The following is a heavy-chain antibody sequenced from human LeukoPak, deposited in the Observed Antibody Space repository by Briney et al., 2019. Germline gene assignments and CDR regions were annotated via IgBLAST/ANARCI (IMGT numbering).Heavy chain of an antibody. V-gene: IGHV1-2*02. CDR3: ARNRRYCSSTSCYRTFDP. J-gene: IGHJ5*02. CDR2: INPNSGGT. Sequence: GASVKVSCKASGYTFTGYYMHWVRQAPGQGLEWTGWINPNSGGTNYAQKFQGRVTMTRDTSISTAYMELSRLRSDDTAVYYCARNRRYCSSTSCYRTFDPWGQGTLVTVSS. CDR1: GYTFTGYY. D-gene: IGHD2-2*01.